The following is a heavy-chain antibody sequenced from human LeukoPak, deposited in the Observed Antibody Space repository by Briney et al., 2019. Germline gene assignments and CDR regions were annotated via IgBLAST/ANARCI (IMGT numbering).Heavy chain of an antibody. CDR3: ARARSSGSRFDS. CDR2: ISSSGSYI. Sequence: GRSLRLSCAASRFTFSSYSMNWVRQAPGKGLEWVSSISSSGSYIYYADSVKGRFTISRDNSKNSLYLQMNSLRTEDTAVYYCARARSSGSRFDSWGQGTLVTVSS. J-gene: IGHJ5*01. D-gene: IGHD1-26*01. CDR1: RFTFSSYS. V-gene: IGHV3-21*01.